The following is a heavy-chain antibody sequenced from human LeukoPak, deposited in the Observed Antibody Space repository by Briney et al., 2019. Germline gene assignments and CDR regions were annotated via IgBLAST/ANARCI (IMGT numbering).Heavy chain of an antibody. CDR1: GFTFSTYR. Sequence: PGGSLRLSCAAAGFTFSTYRIDWVRQAPGEGLEWVSSISRSSNYIYYADSVKGRLTVSRDNAKNSVYPQMNSLRAEDTAMYYCARGRTSYYDSHDAFDVWGQGTLVTVSS. V-gene: IGHV3-21*01. D-gene: IGHD3-22*01. CDR3: ARGRTSYYDSHDAFDV. J-gene: IGHJ3*01. CDR2: ISRSSNYI.